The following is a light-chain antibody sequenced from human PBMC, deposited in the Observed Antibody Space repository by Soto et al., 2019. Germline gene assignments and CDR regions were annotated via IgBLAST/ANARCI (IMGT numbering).Light chain of an antibody. Sequence: EIVLTQSPGTLSLSPGERATLSCRASQSVGSSYLAWYQQKPGQAPRLLIYCASSRATGIPDRFSGSGSGTDFTLTISRLESEDFAVYYCQHYGSSPLFTFGPGTKVDIK. J-gene: IGKJ3*01. V-gene: IGKV3-20*01. CDR3: QHYGSSPLFT. CDR2: CAS. CDR1: QSVGSSY.